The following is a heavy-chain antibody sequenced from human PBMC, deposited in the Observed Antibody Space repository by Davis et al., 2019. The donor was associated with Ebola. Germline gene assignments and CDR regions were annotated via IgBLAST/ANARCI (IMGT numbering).Heavy chain of an antibody. CDR2: ISTSGDTT. Sequence: PGGSLRLSCAVSGFTFSDYYMSWVRQTPGKGLEWVSYISTSGDTTHYADSVKGRCTISRDNAKNSLYLQMSSLRAEDTAVYYCARVNMEIYWYFDPWGRGTLVTVSS. D-gene: IGHD4/OR15-4a*01. V-gene: IGHV3-11*04. CDR3: ARVNMEIYWYFDP. CDR1: GFTFSDYY. J-gene: IGHJ2*01.